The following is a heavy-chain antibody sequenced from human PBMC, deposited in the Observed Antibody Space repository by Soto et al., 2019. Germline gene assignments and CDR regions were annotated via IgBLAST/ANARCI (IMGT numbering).Heavy chain of an antibody. Sequence: SETLSLTCTVSGGSVSSGSYYWSWIRQPPGKGLEWIGYIYYSGSTNYNPSLKSRVTISVDTSKNQFSLKLSSVTAADTAVYYCAINRSGSYGYYYYGMDVWGQATTVTVSS. D-gene: IGHD3-10*01. V-gene: IGHV4-61*01. CDR2: IYYSGST. J-gene: IGHJ6*02. CDR1: GGSVSSGSYY. CDR3: AINRSGSYGYYYYGMDV.